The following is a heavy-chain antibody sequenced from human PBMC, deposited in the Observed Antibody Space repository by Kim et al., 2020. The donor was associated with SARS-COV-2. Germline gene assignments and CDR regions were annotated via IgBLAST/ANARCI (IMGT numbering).Heavy chain of an antibody. D-gene: IGHD2-21*02. CDR3: ARDFCGGDCWGFDAFDI. V-gene: IGHV3-21*01. Sequence: GGSLRLSWAASGFTFSSYSMNWVRQAPGKGLEWVSSISSSSSYIYYADSVKGRFTISRDNAKNSLYLQMNSLRAEDTAVYYCARDFCGGDCWGFDAFDIWGQGTMVTVSS. J-gene: IGHJ3*02. CDR1: GFTFSSYS. CDR2: ISSSSSYI.